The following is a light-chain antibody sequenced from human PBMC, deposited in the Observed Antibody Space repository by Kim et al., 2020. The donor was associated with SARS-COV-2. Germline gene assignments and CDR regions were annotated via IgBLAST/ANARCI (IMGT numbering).Light chain of an antibody. CDR1: QSLDSID. CDR2: GAS. CDR3: QQYGAT. J-gene: IGKJ4*01. Sequence: VLTQSPGTLYLSPGERATLSCRASQSLDSIDLAWYQHKPGQPPRLLIYGASSRATGIPDRFSGSGSGTDFTLTINRMEPEDFALYYCQQYGATFGGGTKVDIK. V-gene: IGKV3-20*01.